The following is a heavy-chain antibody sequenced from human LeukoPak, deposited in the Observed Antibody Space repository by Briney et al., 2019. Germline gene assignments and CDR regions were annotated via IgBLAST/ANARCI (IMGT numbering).Heavy chain of an antibody. V-gene: IGHV1-18*01. CDR2: ISTYNGNT. CDR1: GYTFTRYG. Sequence: GASVKVSCKASGYTFTRYGISWVRQAPGQGLEWMGWISTYNGNTDYAQKVQGRVTMTTDTSTSTAYMELRSLRSDDTAVYYCAKEGDWSSLDYWGQGTLVTVSA. J-gene: IGHJ4*02. CDR3: AKEGDWSSLDY. D-gene: IGHD2-21*01.